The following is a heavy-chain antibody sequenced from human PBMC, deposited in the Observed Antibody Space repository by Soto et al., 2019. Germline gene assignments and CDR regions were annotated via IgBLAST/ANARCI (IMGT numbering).Heavy chain of an antibody. CDR1: GGSISSYY. J-gene: IGHJ4*02. Sequence: QVQLQESGPGLVKPSETLSLTCTVSGGSISSYYWSWIRQPPGKGLEWIGYIYYSGSTNYNPSLRRRVTISVETSKNPFSLKLSSVTAADTAVYYCARRGYDILTGYYLFDYWGQGTLVTVSS. D-gene: IGHD3-9*01. CDR3: ARRGYDILTGYYLFDY. CDR2: IYYSGST. V-gene: IGHV4-59*08.